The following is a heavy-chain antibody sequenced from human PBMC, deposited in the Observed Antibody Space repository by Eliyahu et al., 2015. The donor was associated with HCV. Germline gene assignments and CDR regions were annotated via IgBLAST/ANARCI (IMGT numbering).Heavy chain of an antibody. CDR1: GFXFGXXA. CDR2: IKSKAYXETT. J-gene: IGHJ4*02. D-gene: IGHD3-16*01. V-gene: IGHV3-49*04. CDR3: TREERGYANTFYSDY. Sequence: EVQLVESGGGLAQPGRSLRLSCTASGFXFGXXAMSWVRQAPGKGLEWIGFIKSKAYXETTDYAASVKGRFTISRDDSKGIVYLHMNTLKTEDTGVYFCTREERGYANTFYSDYWGQGTLVTVSS.